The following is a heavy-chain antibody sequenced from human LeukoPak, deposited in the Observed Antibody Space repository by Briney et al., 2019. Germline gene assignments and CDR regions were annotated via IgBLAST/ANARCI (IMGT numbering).Heavy chain of an antibody. Sequence: GGSLRLSCAASGFTFSSCGVHWVRQAPGKGLEWVAVISYDGSNKYYADSVKGRFTISRENSKNTLYLQMNSLRAEDTAVYYCAKMAPRYRHPRGYFDYWGQGTLVTVSS. D-gene: IGHD1-1*01. CDR2: ISYDGSNK. CDR1: GFTFSSCG. CDR3: AKMAPRYRHPRGYFDY. J-gene: IGHJ4*02. V-gene: IGHV3-30*18.